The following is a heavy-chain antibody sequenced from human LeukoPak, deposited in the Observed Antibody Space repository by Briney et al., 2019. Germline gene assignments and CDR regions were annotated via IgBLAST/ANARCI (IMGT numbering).Heavy chain of an antibody. CDR2: ISSSGSTI. Sequence: GGSLRLSCAASGFTFSSYEMKWVRPGPGKGLEWVSYISSSGSTIYYADPVKGRFTISRDKAKNSLYLQINSLRAEDTAGYYCARELWFGGRTMFDAWGQGTLVTVSS. CDR3: ARELWFGGRTMFDA. D-gene: IGHD3-10*01. V-gene: IGHV3-48*03. CDR1: GFTFSSYE. J-gene: IGHJ5*02.